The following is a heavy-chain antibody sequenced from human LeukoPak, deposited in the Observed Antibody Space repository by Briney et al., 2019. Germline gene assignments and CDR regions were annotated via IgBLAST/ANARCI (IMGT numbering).Heavy chain of an antibody. CDR2: IYHRGIT. D-gene: IGHD6-19*01. J-gene: IGHJ4*02. CDR1: SSSIITNHY. CDR3: ARGGQWLPFDY. Sequence: SETLSLTCAVSSSSIITNHYWAWIRQPPGKGLQWIGNIYHRGITYYSPSLMSRVTMSVDTSKNQFSLKLSSVTAADTAVYYCARGGQWLPFDYWGKGTLVTVSS. V-gene: IGHV4-38-2*01.